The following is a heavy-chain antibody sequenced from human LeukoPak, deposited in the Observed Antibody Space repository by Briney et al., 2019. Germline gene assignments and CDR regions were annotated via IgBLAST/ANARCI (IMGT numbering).Heavy chain of an antibody. Sequence: GGSLRLSCAASGFTFSSSAMSWVRQAPGKGLEWGSTISGTGDSTYCADSVKGRFTISRDNSKNTLYLQMNSLRAEDTAVYYCAKRGAHSFDFWGQGTLVTVSS. CDR2: ISGTGDST. V-gene: IGHV3-23*01. CDR3: AKRGAHSFDF. J-gene: IGHJ4*02. CDR1: GFTFSSSA.